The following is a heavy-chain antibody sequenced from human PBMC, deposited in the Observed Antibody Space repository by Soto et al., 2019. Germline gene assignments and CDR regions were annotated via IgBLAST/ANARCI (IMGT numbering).Heavy chain of an antibody. Sequence: ASVKVSGKTSGYTFSMYGVNGVLQSPEEWLVWVGCISGYSGDTDYAQNFHGRVTLTTDTSTRTAYMELRSLSSDDTAVYYCARLAAAGTGMRYWGQGTQVTVSS. CDR3: ARLAAAGTGMRY. D-gene: IGHD6-13*01. V-gene: IGHV1-18*01. CDR1: GYTFSMYG. CDR2: ISGYSGDT. J-gene: IGHJ4*02.